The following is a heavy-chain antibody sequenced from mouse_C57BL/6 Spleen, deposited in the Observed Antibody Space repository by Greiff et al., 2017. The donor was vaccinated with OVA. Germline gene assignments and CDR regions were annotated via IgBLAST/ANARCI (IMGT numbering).Heavy chain of an antibody. CDR2: ISSGSSTI. D-gene: IGHD2-14*01. CDR3: ARKPYYRDAMDY. V-gene: IGHV5-17*01. CDR1: GFTFSDYG. Sequence: DVKLQESGGGLVKPGGSLKLSCAASGFTFSDYGMHWVRQAPEKGLEWVAYISSGSSTIYYADTVKGRFTISRDNAKNTLFLQMTSLRSEDTAMYYCARKPYYRDAMDYWGQGTSVTVSS. J-gene: IGHJ4*01.